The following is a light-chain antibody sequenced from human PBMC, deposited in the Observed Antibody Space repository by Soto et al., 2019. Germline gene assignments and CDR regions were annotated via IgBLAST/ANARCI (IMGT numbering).Light chain of an antibody. Sequence: EIVLTQSPGTLSLSPGERATLSCRASQGVTSNYFAWYQRKPGKAPRLLFYGSSSRPTVIPYRFSGSGSGTDFSLTISRLEPEDFAAYYCQQDGDSSWTFGEGTRVEIK. CDR2: GSS. CDR3: QQDGDSSWT. V-gene: IGKV3-20*01. J-gene: IGKJ4*01. CDR1: QGVTSNY.